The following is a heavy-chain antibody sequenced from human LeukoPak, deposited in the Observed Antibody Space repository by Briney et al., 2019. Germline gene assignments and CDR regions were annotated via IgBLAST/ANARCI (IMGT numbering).Heavy chain of an antibody. J-gene: IGHJ4*02. CDR3: AVRRNNFFDY. V-gene: IGHV4-61*01. Sequence: SETLSLTCTVSGGSVSSGSYYWSWIRQPPGKGLEWIGYIYYSGSTNYNPSLKSRVTISVDTSKNQFSLKLSSVTAADTAVYYCAVRRNNFFDYWGQGTLVTVSS. CDR2: IYYSGST. CDR1: GGSVSSGSYY.